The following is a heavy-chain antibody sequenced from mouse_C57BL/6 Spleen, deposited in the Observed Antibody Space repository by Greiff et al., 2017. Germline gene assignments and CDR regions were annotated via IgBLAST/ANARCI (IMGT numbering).Heavy chain of an antibody. CDR3: TTRGSNFAY. D-gene: IGHD2-5*01. V-gene: IGHV14-4*01. CDR1: GFNIKDDY. J-gene: IGHJ3*01. CDR2: FDPENGDT. Sequence: EVQLQQSGAELVRPGASVKLSCTASGFNIKDDYMHWVKQRPEQGLEWIGWFDPENGDTEYASKFQGKATITADTSSNTAYLQLSSLTSEDTAVYYCTTRGSNFAYWGQGTLVTVSA.